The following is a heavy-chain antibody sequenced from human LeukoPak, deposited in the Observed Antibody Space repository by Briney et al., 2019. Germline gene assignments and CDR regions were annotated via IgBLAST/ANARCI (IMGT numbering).Heavy chain of an antibody. D-gene: IGHD3-10*01. J-gene: IGHJ6*02. CDR1: GGSFSGYY. V-gene: IGHV4-34*01. CDR2: INHSGST. Sequence: SETLSLACAVYGGSFSGYYWSWIREPPGKGLEWIGEINHSGSTNYNPSLKSRVTISVDTSKNQFSLKLSSVTAADTAVYYCARAVYGSGSPPPYYYYGMGVWGQGTTVTVPS. CDR3: ARAVYGSGSPPPYYYYGMGV.